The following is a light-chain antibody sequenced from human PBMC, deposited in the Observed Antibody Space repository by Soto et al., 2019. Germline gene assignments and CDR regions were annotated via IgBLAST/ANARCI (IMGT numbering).Light chain of an antibody. J-gene: IGKJ1*01. CDR1: QSIGTY. CDR2: DAS. CDR3: QQRSNWPPTWT. Sequence: EIVLTQSPATLSLSPGEGATLSCRASQSIGTYLAWYQKKPGQAPRLLIYDASNRPYGIPARFSGSGSGTDFTLTISSLKPEDFAVYYCQQRSNWPPTWTFGHGTTVENK. V-gene: IGKV3-11*01.